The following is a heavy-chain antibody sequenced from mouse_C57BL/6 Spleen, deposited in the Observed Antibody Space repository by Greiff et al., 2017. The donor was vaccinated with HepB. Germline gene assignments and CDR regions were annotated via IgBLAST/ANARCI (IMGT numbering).Heavy chain of an antibody. V-gene: IGHV1-82*01. CDR2: IYPGDGDT. CDR1: GYAFSSSW. Sequence: VKLQESGPELVKPGASVKISCKASGYAFSSSWMNWVKQRPGKGLEWIGRIYPGDGDTNYNGKFKGKATLTADKSSSTAYMQLSSLTSEDSAVYFCARSDTTVVFDYWGQGTTLTVSS. J-gene: IGHJ2*01. CDR3: ARSDTTVVFDY. D-gene: IGHD1-1*01.